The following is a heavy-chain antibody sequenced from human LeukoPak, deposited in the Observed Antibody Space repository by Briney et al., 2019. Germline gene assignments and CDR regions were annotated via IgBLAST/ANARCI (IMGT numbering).Heavy chain of an antibody. CDR1: GFTFDDYA. D-gene: IGHD3-10*01. CDR2: ISWNSGSI. V-gene: IGHV3-9*01. Sequence: GGSLRLSCAASGFTFDDYAMHWVRQAPGKGLEWVSGISWNSGSIGYADSVKGRFTISRDNAKNSLYLQMNSLRAEDTALYYCARGPYGSGSDWFDPWSQGTLVTVSS. CDR3: ARGPYGSGSDWFDP. J-gene: IGHJ5*02.